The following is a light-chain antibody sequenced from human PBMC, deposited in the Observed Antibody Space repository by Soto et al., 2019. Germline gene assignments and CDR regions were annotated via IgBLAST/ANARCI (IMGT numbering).Light chain of an antibody. CDR1: SSDVGGYNY. Sequence: QSVLTQPASVSGSPGQSITISCTGTSSDVGGYNYVSWYQQHPGKAPKLMIYEVSNRPSGFSNRFSGSKSGNTASLTISGLQAEDEADYYCSSYTTRSTHWVFGGGTKVTVL. CDR2: EVS. V-gene: IGLV2-14*01. J-gene: IGLJ3*02. CDR3: SSYTTRSTHWV.